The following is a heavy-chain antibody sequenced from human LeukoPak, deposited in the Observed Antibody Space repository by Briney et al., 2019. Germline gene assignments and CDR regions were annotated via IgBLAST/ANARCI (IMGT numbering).Heavy chain of an antibody. Sequence: GGSLRLSCAASGFTFSSYAMSWVRQAPGKGLDWVSAISCSGGGTYYAASVKGRFTISRDNSKNTLYLQMNSLRAEDTAVYYCAKEQRVLRFLEWLPTCYMDVWGKGTTVTVSS. V-gene: IGHV3-23*01. CDR1: GFTFSSYA. CDR3: AKEQRVLRFLEWLPTCYMDV. D-gene: IGHD3-3*01. J-gene: IGHJ6*03. CDR2: ISCSGGGT.